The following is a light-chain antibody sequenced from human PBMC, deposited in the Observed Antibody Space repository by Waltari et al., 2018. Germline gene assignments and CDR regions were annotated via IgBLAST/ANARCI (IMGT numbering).Light chain of an antibody. Sequence: DIQMTQSPSSLSASVGDRVTITCRASENVNNYLNWYQQKPGKAPKLLIYKASTLQSGVPSRFSGSGSGTDYTFTISSLQSEDVATYYCQHGYGTPWTFGQGTKVEIK. CDR1: ENVNNY. V-gene: IGKV1-39*01. CDR3: QHGYGTPWT. CDR2: KAS. J-gene: IGKJ1*01.